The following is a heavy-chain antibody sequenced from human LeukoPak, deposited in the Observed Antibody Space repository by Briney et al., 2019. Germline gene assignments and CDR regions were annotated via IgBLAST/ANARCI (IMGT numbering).Heavy chain of an antibody. V-gene: IGHV3-73*01. CDR2: IRSKANSYAT. Sequence: GGSLRLSCAASVFTFSGSAMHWVRQASGKGLEWVGRIRSKANSYATAYAASVKGRFTISRDDSKNTAYLQMNSLKTEDTAVYYCTSLFPIEVAGTTSDYWGQGTLVTVSS. CDR1: VFTFSGSA. J-gene: IGHJ4*02. D-gene: IGHD6-19*01. CDR3: TSLFPIEVAGTTSDY.